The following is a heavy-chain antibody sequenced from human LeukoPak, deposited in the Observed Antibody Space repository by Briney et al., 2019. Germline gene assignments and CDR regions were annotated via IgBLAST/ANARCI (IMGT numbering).Heavy chain of an antibody. Sequence: GGSLRLSCAASGFTFDDYDMSWVRQAPGKGLEWVSGINWNGGSTGYADSVKGRFTISRDNSKNTLYLQMNSLRTEDTALYYCARLLWFGESPSFDYWGQGTLVTVSS. V-gene: IGHV3-20*04. CDR1: GFTFDDYD. J-gene: IGHJ4*02. CDR3: ARLLWFGESPSFDY. D-gene: IGHD3-10*01. CDR2: INWNGGST.